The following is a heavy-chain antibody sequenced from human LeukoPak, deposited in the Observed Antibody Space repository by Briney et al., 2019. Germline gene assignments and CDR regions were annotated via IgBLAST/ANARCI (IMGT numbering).Heavy chain of an antibody. CDR2: ISSSGSTT. CDR3: ARDRLGGYYEDY. D-gene: IGHD3-22*01. V-gene: IGHV3-11*01. J-gene: IGHJ4*02. CDR1: GFTFSDYY. Sequence: PGGSLRLSCATSGFTFSDYYMSWIRQAPGKGLEWISYISSSGSTTYYADSVKGRFTISRDNAKNSLYLQMNSLRAEDTAVYYCARDRLGGYYEDYWGQGTLVTVSS.